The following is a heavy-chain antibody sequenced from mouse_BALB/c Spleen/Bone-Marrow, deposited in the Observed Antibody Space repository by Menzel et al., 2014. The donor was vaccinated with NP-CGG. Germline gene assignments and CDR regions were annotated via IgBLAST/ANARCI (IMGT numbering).Heavy chain of an antibody. Sequence: QVHVKQSGAELVKPGASVKLSCKASGYTFTSYWMHWVKQRPGQGLEWIGEINPSNGRTNYNEKFKTKATLTVDKSSSTAYMQLSSLTSEDSAVYCCARNYGNTDYWGQGTTLTVSS. V-gene: IGHV1S81*02. J-gene: IGHJ2*01. D-gene: IGHD2-1*01. CDR3: ARNYGNTDY. CDR1: GYTFTSYW. CDR2: INPSNGRT.